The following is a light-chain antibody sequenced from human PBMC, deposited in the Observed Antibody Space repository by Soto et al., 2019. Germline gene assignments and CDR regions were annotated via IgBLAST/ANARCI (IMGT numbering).Light chain of an antibody. V-gene: IGLV2-23*02. CDR1: SSDVGSYKL. J-gene: IGLJ3*02. Sequence: QSALTQAASVSGSPGQSITISCSGTSSDVGSYKLVSWYQQHPGKAPKLMISEVTKRPSGISTRFSGSKSGNTASLTISGLQPEDESDYYCCSYADSNTWVFGGGTKLTVL. CDR3: CSYADSNTWV. CDR2: EVT.